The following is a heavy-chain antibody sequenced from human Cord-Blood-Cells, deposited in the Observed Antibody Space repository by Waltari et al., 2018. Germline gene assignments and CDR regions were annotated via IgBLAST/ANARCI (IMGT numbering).Heavy chain of an antibody. D-gene: IGHD1-1*01. CDR3: AKDQVTTGTTFDI. J-gene: IGHJ3*02. CDR2: ISWNSGSI. CDR1: GFTFDDYA. V-gene: IGHV3-9*01. Sequence: EVQLVESGGGLVQPGRSLRLSCAASGFTFDDYAMHWVRQAPGKGLEWVSGISWNSGSIGYADSVKGRFTISRDNAKNSLYLQMNSLRAEDTALYYCAKDQVTTGTTFDIRGQGTMVTVSS.